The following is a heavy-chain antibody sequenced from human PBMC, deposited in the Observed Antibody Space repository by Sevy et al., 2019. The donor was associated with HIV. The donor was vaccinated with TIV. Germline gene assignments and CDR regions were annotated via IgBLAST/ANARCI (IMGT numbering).Heavy chain of an antibody. D-gene: IGHD6-25*01. J-gene: IGHJ3*02. CDR1: GFTFSSYA. Sequence: GGSLRLSCAASGFTFSSYAMSWVRQAPGKGLEWVAVISYDGSNKYYADSVKGRFTISRDNSKNTLYLQMNSLRAEDTAVYYCARDRVAAAADDAFDIWGQGTMVTVSS. CDR2: ISYDGSNK. V-gene: IGHV3-30-3*01. CDR3: ARDRVAAAADDAFDI.